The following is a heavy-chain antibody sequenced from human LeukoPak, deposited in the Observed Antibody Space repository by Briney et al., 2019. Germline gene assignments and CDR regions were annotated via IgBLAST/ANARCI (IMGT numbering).Heavy chain of an antibody. J-gene: IGHJ4*02. D-gene: IGHD6-19*01. CDR3: AKSLATGWYVNEY. Sequence: TGESLRLSCAASGFTLSGFWMHWVRQAPGKGLVWVSRINSDGSSTSHADSVKGRFTISRDNSKDTLYLQMSSLRVEDTAVYYCAKSLATGWYVNEYWGQGTLVTVSS. CDR2: INSDGSST. CDR1: GFTLSGFW. V-gene: IGHV3-74*01.